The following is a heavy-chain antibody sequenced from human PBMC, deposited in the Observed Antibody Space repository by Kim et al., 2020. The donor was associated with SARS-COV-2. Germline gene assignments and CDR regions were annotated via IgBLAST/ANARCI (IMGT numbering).Heavy chain of an antibody. Sequence: GGSLRLSCAASGFTFSSYGMHWVRQAPGKGLEWVAVIWYDGSNKYYADSVKGRFTISRDNSKNTLYLQMNSLRAEDTAVYYCARDRGSSWYYGVDYWGQGTLVTVSS. CDR2: IWYDGSNK. CDR3: ARDRGSSWYYGVDY. V-gene: IGHV3-33*01. J-gene: IGHJ4*02. D-gene: IGHD6-13*01. CDR1: GFTFSSYG.